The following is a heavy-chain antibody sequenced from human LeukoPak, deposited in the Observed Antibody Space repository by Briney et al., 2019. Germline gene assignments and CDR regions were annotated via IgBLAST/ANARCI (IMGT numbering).Heavy chain of an antibody. J-gene: IGHJ2*01. CDR3: AKAPPSIPLPPGVVPAAMPWYFDP. CDR2: PSRRGGST. Sequence: GGSLRLSCAASGFTFSGYAMTWVRQAPGKGLQWGSSPSRRGGSTYFADSVNVRFTISRDNSKNTLYLQMNSLRAEDTAVYYCAKAPPSIPLPPGVVPAAMPWYFDPWGRGTLVTGSS. CDR1: GFTFSGYA. D-gene: IGHD2-2*01. V-gene: IGHV3-23*01.